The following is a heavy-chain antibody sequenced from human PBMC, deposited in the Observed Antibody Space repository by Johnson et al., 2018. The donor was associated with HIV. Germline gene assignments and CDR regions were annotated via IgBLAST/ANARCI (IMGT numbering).Heavy chain of an antibody. CDR1: GFTFDDYA. J-gene: IGHJ3*02. D-gene: IGHD3-22*01. CDR3: AKALGIVVVLDAFDI. V-gene: IGHV3-9*01. Sequence: VESGGGLVQPGRSLRLSCAASGFTFDDYAMHWVRQAPGKGLEWVSGISWNSGSIGYADSVKGRFTISRDNAKNSLYLQMNSLRAEDTALYYCAKALGIVVVLDAFDIWGQGTMVTVSS. CDR2: ISWNSGSI.